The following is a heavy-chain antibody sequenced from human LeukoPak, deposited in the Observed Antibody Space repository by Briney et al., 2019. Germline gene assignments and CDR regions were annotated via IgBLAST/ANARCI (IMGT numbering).Heavy chain of an antibody. J-gene: IGHJ4*02. CDR3: ARAQSSLDY. Sequence: SETLSLTCTVSGGSISSYYWSWIRQPPGKGLEWIGYIYTSGSTNYNPSLKSRVTISVDTSKNQFSLKLSSVTAADTAVYYCARAQSSLDYWGQGTLVTVSS. CDR2: IYTSGST. V-gene: IGHV4-4*09. D-gene: IGHD6-13*01. CDR1: GGSISSYY.